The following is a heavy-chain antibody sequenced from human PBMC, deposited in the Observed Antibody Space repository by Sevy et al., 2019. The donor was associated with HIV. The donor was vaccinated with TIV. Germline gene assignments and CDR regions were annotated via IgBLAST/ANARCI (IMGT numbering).Heavy chain of an antibody. CDR1: GGSISSSSYY. J-gene: IGHJ6*02. CDR3: ARLELQYSYYYYGMDV. CDR2: IYYSGST. V-gene: IGHV4-39*01. Sequence: SETLSLTCTVSGGSISSSSYYWGWIRQPPGKGLEWIGSIYYSGSTYCNPSLRSRVTISVDTSKNQFSLKLSSVTAADTAAYYCARLELQYSYYYYGMDVWGQWTTVTVSS. D-gene: IGHD1-7*01.